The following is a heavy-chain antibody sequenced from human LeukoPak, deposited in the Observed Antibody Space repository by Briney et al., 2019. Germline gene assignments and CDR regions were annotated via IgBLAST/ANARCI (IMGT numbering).Heavy chain of an antibody. CDR3: ARSRASYYYGSGSYYNVLGDWFDP. J-gene: IGHJ5*02. CDR1: GYTFTSYD. Sequence: ASVKVSCKASGYTFTSYDINWVRQATGQGLEWMGWMNPNSGNTGYAQKFQGRVTMTRNTSISTAYMELSSLRSEDTAVYYCARSRASYYYGSGSYYNVLGDWFDPWGQGTLVTVSS. V-gene: IGHV1-8*01. CDR2: MNPNSGNT. D-gene: IGHD3-10*01.